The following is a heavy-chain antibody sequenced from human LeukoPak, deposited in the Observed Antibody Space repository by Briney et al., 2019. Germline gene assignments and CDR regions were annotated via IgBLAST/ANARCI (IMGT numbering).Heavy chain of an antibody. J-gene: IGHJ4*02. D-gene: IGHD6-13*01. CDR1: GFTFSNYA. CDR3: AKDAAAAGSAYYFEY. CDR2: ISGSGGIT. Sequence: GGPLRLSCAASGFTFSNYAMSWVRQAPGKGLEWVSVISGSGGITYYEDSVKGRFTISRDNSKNTLYLQMNSLRADDTAIYYCAKDAAAAGSAYYFEYWGQGTLVTVSS. V-gene: IGHV3-23*01.